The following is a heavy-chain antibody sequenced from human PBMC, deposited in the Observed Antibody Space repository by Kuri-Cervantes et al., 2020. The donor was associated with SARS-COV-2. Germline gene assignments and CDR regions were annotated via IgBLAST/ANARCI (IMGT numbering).Heavy chain of an antibody. V-gene: IGHV2-70*11. J-gene: IGHJ4*02. D-gene: IGHD4-11*01. CDR3: VRIRTSTVIADY. CDR2: IDWDDDK. CDR1: GFSLSTSGMC. Sequence: SGPTLVIPTQTLTLTFTFTGFSLSTSGMCVSWIRQPPGKALEWLARIDWDDDKYYKTSLNTRLSISKDTSKDQVVLTMTNMDPVDTATYYCVRIRTSTVIADYWGQGTLVTVSS.